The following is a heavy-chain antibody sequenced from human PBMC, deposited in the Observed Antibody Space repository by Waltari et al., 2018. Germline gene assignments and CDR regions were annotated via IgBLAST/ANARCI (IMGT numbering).Heavy chain of an antibody. D-gene: IGHD3-3*02. CDR3: TRTLAMDV. CDR1: GFTFSTYW. Sequence: EVQLVESGGGLVQPGGSLRLSCAASGFTFSTYWMHWVRQAPGEGLVWVSRIISDGSTTTYADSVKGRFTISRDNAKNTLYLQMNSLRAEDTAVYYCTRTLAMDVWGQGTTVTVSS. V-gene: IGHV3-74*01. CDR2: IISDGSTT. J-gene: IGHJ6*02.